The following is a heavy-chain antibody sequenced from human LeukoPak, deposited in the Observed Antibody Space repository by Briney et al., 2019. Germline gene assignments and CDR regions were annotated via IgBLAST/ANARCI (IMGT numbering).Heavy chain of an antibody. V-gene: IGHV4-59*01. Sequence: PGGSLRLSCAASGFTFSSYAMSWVRQAPGKGLEWIAYISHSGNTNYNPSLKSRVTISKDTSKNQFSLRLNSVTAADTAVYHCARGAGWYEYWGQGTLVTVSS. CDR1: GFTFSSYA. D-gene: IGHD6-19*01. CDR3: ARGAGWYEY. CDR2: ISHSGNT. J-gene: IGHJ4*02.